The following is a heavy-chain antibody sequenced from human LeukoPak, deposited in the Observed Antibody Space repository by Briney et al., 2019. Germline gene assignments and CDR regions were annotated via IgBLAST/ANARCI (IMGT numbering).Heavy chain of an antibody. J-gene: IGHJ4*02. CDR1: NYSISRGYF. Sequence: SETLSLTCNVSNYSISRGYFWGWVRQPPGKGLEWIGSIFHSGSTYYNPSLKSRVTISVDTSKNQFSLKLSSVTAADTAVYYCARVSSGVLGFGWYRGFDYWGQGTLVTVSS. CDR3: ARVSSGVLGFGWYRGFDY. V-gene: IGHV4-38-2*02. CDR2: IFHSGST. D-gene: IGHD6-19*01.